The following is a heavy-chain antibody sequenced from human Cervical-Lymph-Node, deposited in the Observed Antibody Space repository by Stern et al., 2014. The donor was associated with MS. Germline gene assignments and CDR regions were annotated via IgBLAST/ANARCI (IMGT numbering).Heavy chain of an antibody. D-gene: IGHD1-26*01. CDR1: GGSISSTTHY. Sequence: QVQLVESGPGLVKPSETLSLTCTVSGGSISSTTHYWGWIRQPPGKGLEWIGNVYYRGSTYYNPSLKSRITISVDPSKNHFSLKLSSVTAADTAVYFCARLYSGSYRNFDYWGQGTLVTISS. V-gene: IGHV4-39*01. CDR2: VYYRGST. CDR3: ARLYSGSYRNFDY. J-gene: IGHJ4*02.